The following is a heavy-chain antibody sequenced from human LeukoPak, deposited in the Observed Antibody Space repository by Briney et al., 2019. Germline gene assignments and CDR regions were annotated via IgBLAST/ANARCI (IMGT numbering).Heavy chain of an antibody. CDR2: IHSTGCS. D-gene: IGHD3-10*01. V-gene: IGHV4-59*08. CDR1: GDSIRNYY. CDR3: ARHVDYYGSGSYSH. Sequence: SETLSLTCTVPGDSIRNYYWSWIRQPPGKGLEWIGYIHSTGCSNYNPSLKSRVTISVDTSKNQFSLKLSSVTAADTAVYYCARHVDYYGSGSYSHWGQGTLVTVSS. J-gene: IGHJ4*02.